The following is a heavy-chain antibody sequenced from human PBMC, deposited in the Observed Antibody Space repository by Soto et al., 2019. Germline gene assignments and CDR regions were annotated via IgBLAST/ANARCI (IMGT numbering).Heavy chain of an antibody. D-gene: IGHD5-12*01. CDR3: ARTRHFGGYDFDY. V-gene: IGHV3-72*01. CDR1: GFIFSDHY. Sequence: EVQLVESGGGLVQSGGSLRLSCAASGFIFSDHYMDWVRQAPGKGLEWVARVRQRVNSYTTEYAASVKGRFIISRDDSQNSLFLQMNGLKTEDTAVYFCARTRHFGGYDFDYWGQGALVIVSS. CDR2: VRQRVNSYTT. J-gene: IGHJ4*02.